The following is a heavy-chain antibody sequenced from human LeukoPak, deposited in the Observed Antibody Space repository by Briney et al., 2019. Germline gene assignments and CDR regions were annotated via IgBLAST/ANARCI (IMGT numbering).Heavy chain of an antibody. V-gene: IGHV3-23*01. CDR3: ASRPRADIGPLDF. D-gene: IGHD1-14*01. CDR1: GFTFNSYA. Sequence: GGSLRLSCAASGFTFNSYAMSWVRQAPGKGLEWVSSISGSGSRTYYTESVKGRFTISRDNSKNTLYLQMNSLRADETAIYYCASRPRADIGPLDFWGQGTLVTVSS. CDR2: ISGSGSRT. J-gene: IGHJ4*02.